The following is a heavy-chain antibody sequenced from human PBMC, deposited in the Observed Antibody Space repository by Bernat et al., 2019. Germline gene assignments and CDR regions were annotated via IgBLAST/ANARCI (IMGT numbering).Heavy chain of an antibody. CDR1: GYSISRGYY. CDR3: ARWNWNSRHADY. D-gene: IGHD1-7*01. Sequence: QVQLQESGPGLVKPSETLSLTCAVSGYSISRGYYWGWIRQPPGKGLEWIGSIYHSGSTYYNPSLKSRVTISVDTSKNQFSLKLSSVTAAATAVYYCARWNWNSRHADYWGQGTLVTVSS. J-gene: IGHJ4*02. V-gene: IGHV4-38-2*01. CDR2: IYHSGST.